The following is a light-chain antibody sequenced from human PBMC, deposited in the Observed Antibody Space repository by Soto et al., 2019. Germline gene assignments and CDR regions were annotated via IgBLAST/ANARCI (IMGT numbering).Light chain of an antibody. CDR3: SGREDGLSGLSV. V-gene: IGLV1-44*01. CDR2: SNY. J-gene: IGLJ1*01. Sequence: QSVLTQPPSASGTPGQRVTISCSASSGSLSVDWYQHLPGTAPKLLIYSNYQRPSGVPDRFSGSKSGTSASLVISGLQSEEHADYYCSGREDGLSGLSVFGTGTQLTFL. CDR1: SGSLS.